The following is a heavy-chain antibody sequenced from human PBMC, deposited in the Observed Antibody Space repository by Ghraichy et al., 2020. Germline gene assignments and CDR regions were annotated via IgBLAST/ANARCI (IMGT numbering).Heavy chain of an antibody. CDR3: ARGPLWFGEPTDY. CDR2: INHSGST. Sequence: SDTLSLTCAVYGGSFSGYYWSWIRQPPGKGLEWIGEINHSGSTNYNPSLKSRVTISVDTSKNQFSLKLSSVTAADTAVYYCARGPLWFGEPTDYWGQGTLVTVSS. V-gene: IGHV4-34*01. CDR1: GGSFSGYY. J-gene: IGHJ4*02. D-gene: IGHD3-10*01.